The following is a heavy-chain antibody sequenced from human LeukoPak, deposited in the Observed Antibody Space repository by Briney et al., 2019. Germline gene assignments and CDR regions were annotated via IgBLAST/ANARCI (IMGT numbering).Heavy chain of an antibody. D-gene: IGHD3-10*01. V-gene: IGHV3-48*03. CDR3: ARTYGSGSYWDY. Sequence: GGSLRLSCAASGFTFSSYEMNWVRQAPGKGLEWVSYISSSGSTIYYGDSVKGRFTISRDNAKNSLYVEMNSLRGEDTAVYYCARTYGSGSYWDYWGQGTLVTVSS. CDR2: ISSSGSTI. J-gene: IGHJ4*02. CDR1: GFTFSSYE.